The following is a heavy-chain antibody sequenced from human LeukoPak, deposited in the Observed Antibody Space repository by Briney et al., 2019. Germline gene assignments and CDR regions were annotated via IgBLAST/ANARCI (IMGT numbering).Heavy chain of an antibody. D-gene: IGHD2-8*01. J-gene: IGHJ6*02. V-gene: IGHV4-59*01. CDR1: GGSISSYY. Sequence: SETLSLTCTVSGGSISSYYWSWIRQPPGKGLEWIGFIYHSGSTNYNPSLKSRVTISVDTSKNQFSLKLSSVTAADTAVYYCAGGYCTNGVCSRSGMDVWGQGTTVTVSS. CDR3: AGGYCTNGVCSRSGMDV. CDR2: IYHSGST.